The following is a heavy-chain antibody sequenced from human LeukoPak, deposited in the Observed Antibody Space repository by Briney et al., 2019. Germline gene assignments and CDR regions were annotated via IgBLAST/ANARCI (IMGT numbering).Heavy chain of an antibody. D-gene: IGHD7-27*01. V-gene: IGHV3-53*01. CDR2: IYSGGST. Sequence: AGGSLRLSCAASGFTVSSNYMSWVRQAPGKGLEWVSVIYSGGSTYYADSVKGRFTIPRDNSKNTLYLQMNSLRAEDTAVYYCARAQLGKGFDPWGQGTLVTVSS. J-gene: IGHJ5*02. CDR3: ARAQLGKGFDP. CDR1: GFTVSSNY.